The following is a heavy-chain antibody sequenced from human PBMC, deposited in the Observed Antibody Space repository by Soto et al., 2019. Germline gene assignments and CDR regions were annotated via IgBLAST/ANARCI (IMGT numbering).Heavy chain of an antibody. CDR2: ISGSGGGT. Sequence: EVRLLESGGGIVQPGGSLRLSCAASGFTFGNYAMTWVRQAPGKGLECVSRISGSGGGTYYADSVKGRFTISRDNSENTVDLHLNSLRVEDTAIYYCARSPHRNDALTGPGDWGQGALVTVAS. D-gene: IGHD3-9*01. V-gene: IGHV3-23*01. CDR3: ARSPHRNDALTGPGD. CDR1: GFTFGNYA. J-gene: IGHJ4*02.